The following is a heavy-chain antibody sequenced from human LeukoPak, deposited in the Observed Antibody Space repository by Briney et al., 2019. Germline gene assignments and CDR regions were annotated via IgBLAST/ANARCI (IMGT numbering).Heavy chain of an antibody. CDR1: GGPICSSNW. V-gene: IGHV4-4*02. CDR2: IYHSGST. D-gene: IGHD3-10*01. CDR3: AREGITMVRGVSRKGGCLDY. J-gene: IGHJ4*02. Sequence: SEALSLTCTVSGGPICSSNWWSWAPQPPGKGLEWRGEIYHSGSTNYNPSLKSPVTISVDKSKDQFSLKLSSVTAADTAVYYCAREGITMVRGVSRKGGCLDYWGQGTLVTVSS.